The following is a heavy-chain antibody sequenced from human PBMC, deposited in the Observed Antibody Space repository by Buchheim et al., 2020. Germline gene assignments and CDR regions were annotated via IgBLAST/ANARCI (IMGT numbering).Heavy chain of an antibody. CDR3: ARGTLHYYYYGMDV. CDR1: GASVNSFY. V-gene: IGHV4-59*02. CDR2: IWLSGST. D-gene: IGHD3-10*01. J-gene: IGHJ6*02. Sequence: QVRLQESGPGLVKPSETLSFSCNVSGASVNSFYWSWIRQPPGKGLEWVGYIWLSGSTNYNPSLTSRATISMDTSNNQISLQLTSVTAADTAVYYCARGTLHYYYYGMDVWGQGTT.